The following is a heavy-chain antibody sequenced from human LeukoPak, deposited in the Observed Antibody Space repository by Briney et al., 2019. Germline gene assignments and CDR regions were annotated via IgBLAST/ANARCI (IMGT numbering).Heavy chain of an antibody. J-gene: IGHJ4*02. Sequence: GGSLRLSCAASGFTFSSYGMHWVRQAPGKGLEWVAVIWYDGSNKYYADSVKGRFTISRDNSKNTLYLQMNSLRPEDTAVYYCAKDPRYYYGSGDYWGQGTLVTVSS. CDR1: GFTFSSYG. V-gene: IGHV3-30*02. CDR2: IWYDGSNK. D-gene: IGHD3-10*01. CDR3: AKDPRYYYGSGDY.